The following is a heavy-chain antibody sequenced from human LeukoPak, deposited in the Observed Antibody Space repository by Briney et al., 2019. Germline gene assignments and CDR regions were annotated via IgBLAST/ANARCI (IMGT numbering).Heavy chain of an antibody. Sequence: GGSLRLSCEASEFTFRRFAISWIRQPPGTGLEWVSTLSGSGGATYYADSVKGRFTTSRYNSKDTLYLQMDNLRADDTAVYYCAKLLGSHAFLFYYMEVRGKGTSVIVSS. CDR3: AKLLGSHAFLFYYMEV. D-gene: IGHD2-2*01. CDR1: EFTFRRFA. V-gene: IGHV3-23*01. CDR2: LSGSGGAT. J-gene: IGHJ6*03.